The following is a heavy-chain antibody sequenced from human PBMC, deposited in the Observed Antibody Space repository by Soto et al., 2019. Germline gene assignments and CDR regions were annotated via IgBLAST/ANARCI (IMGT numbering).Heavy chain of an antibody. CDR2: IKGKPEGKTT. J-gene: IGHJ4*02. V-gene: IGHV3-15*01. CDR3: TTDSMVRRDFDY. Sequence: EVQLVESGGGLVKPGGSLRLSCAASGFIFSNAWMRWVRQAPGKGLEWVGRIKGKPEGKTTDYAAPVKGRFTIARDDSRNTLYLQMNNLTSEDTAVYYCTTDSMVRRDFDYWGQGTLVTVSS. CDR1: GFIFSNAW. D-gene: IGHD3-10*01.